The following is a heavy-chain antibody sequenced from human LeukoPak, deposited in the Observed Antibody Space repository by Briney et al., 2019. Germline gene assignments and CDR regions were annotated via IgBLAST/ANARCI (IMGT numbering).Heavy chain of an antibody. CDR3: ARSHYYDFWSGNTRPTTMSYGMDV. D-gene: IGHD3-3*01. V-gene: IGHV4-31*03. Sequence: PSQTLSLTCTVSGGSISSGGYYWSWIRQHPGKGLEWIGYIYYSGSTYYNPSLKSRVTISVDTSKNQFSLKLSSVTAADTAVYYCARSHYYDFWSGNTRPTTMSYGMDVWGQGTTVTVSS. CDR2: IYYSGST. J-gene: IGHJ6*02. CDR1: GGSISSGGYY.